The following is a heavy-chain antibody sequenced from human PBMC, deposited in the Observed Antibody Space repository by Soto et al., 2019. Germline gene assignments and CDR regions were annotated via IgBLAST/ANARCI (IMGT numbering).Heavy chain of an antibody. V-gene: IGHV4-31*03. CDR3: ARGDYSIQFDY. Sequence: SETLSLTCTVSGGSISSGGYYWSWIRQHPGKGLEWIGYIYYSGSTYYNPSLKSRVTISVDTSKNQFSLKLSSVTAADTAVYYCARGDYSIQFDYWGQGTLVTVSS. CDR2: IYYSGST. D-gene: IGHD4-4*01. J-gene: IGHJ4*02. CDR1: GGSISSGGYY.